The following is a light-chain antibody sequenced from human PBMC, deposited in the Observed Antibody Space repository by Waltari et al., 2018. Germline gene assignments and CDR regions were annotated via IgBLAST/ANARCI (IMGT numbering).Light chain of an antibody. CDR1: SSYVGFSNL. J-gene: IGLJ3*02. V-gene: IGLV2-23*02. CDR2: EVI. Sequence: QSALTQPASVSGSPGQSITISCTGTSSYVGFSNLVSWYQPHPDKAPKLLVYEVIERPSGVSNRFSGSESGNTASLTISGLQAEDEADYYCCSYVGRNIWVFGGGTKVTVL. CDR3: CSYVGRNIWV.